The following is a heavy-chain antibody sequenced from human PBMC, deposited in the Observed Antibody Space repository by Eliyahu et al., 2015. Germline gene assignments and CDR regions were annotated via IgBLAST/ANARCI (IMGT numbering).Heavy chain of an antibody. CDR3: ARDLEAFDI. V-gene: IGHV3-53*01. CDR2: LYSGGTK. CDR1: GFRVTVND. J-gene: IGHJ3*02. Sequence: EVQVVESGGGLIQPGGSLRLXCAASGFRVTVNDMTWVRQAPGKGLQWVSTLYSGGTKYYADSVKGRFDIYRDTSKNTVYLQMDSLRADDTATYYCARDLEAFDIWGQGTLVTISS.